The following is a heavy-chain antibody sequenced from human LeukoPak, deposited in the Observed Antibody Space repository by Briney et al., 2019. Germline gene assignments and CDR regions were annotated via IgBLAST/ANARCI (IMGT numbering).Heavy chain of an antibody. CDR3: ARVSSSYYFDY. D-gene: IGHD6-6*01. CDR1: GFTVSSNY. J-gene: IGHJ4*02. Sequence: PGGSLRLSCAASGFTVSSNYMSWVRQAPGKGLEWVSVSYSGGSTYYADSVKGRFTISRHNSKNTLYLQMNSLRAEDTAVYYCARVSSSYYFDYWGQGTLVTVSS. V-gene: IGHV3-53*04. CDR2: SYSGGST.